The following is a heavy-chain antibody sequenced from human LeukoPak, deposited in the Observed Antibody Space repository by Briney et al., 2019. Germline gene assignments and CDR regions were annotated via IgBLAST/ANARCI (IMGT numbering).Heavy chain of an antibody. CDR3: AREGGSYYGSGSVGAFDI. D-gene: IGHD3-10*01. J-gene: IGHJ3*02. V-gene: IGHV4-59*01. Sequence: SETLSLTCTVSGGSISSYYGSWIRQPPGKGLEWIGYIYYSGSTNYNPSLKSRVTISVDTSKNQFSLKLSSVTAADTAVYYCAREGGSYYGSGSVGAFDIWGQGTMVTVSS. CDR2: IYYSGST. CDR1: GGSISSYY.